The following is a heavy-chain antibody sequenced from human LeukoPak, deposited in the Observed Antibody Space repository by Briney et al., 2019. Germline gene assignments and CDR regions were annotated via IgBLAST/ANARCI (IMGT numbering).Heavy chain of an antibody. CDR2: IYYSGST. J-gene: IGHJ4*02. CDR3: ARVSTVTTPFDY. D-gene: IGHD4-17*01. Sequence: SETLSLTCAVYGGSFSGYYWSWIRQPPGKGLEWIGSIYYSGSTYYNPSLKSRVTISVDTSKNQFSLKLSSVTAADTAVYYCARVSTVTTPFDYWGQGTLVTVSS. CDR1: GGSFSGYY. V-gene: IGHV4-34*01.